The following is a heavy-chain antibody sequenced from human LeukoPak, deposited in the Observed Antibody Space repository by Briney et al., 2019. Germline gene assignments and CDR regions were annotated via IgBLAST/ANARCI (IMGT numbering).Heavy chain of an antibody. V-gene: IGHV3-23*01. D-gene: IGHD2-2*01. CDR2: ISPSGGIT. CDR1: GFTFSSHG. CDR3: AKDLPGI. J-gene: IGHJ3*02. Sequence: GWSLRLSCAASGFTFSSHGMNWVRQAPGKGLEWVSGISPSGGITYYPDSVKGRFTISRDNSKNTVSLQMNSLRGEDTAVYYCAKDLPGIWGQGTMVTVSS.